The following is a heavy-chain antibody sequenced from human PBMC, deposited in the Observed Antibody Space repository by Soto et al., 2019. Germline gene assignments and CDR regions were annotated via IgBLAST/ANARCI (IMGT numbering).Heavy chain of an antibody. CDR2: VSGAGGKT. Sequence: GGSLRLSCSASGFPFRYYAMNWVRQAPGKGLQWVAGVSGAGGKTDYADSVEGRFTISRDNAKNSLYLQLNSLRDEDTAVYYCAREMGACSDSSCYPGPYDSWGQGTLVTSPQ. J-gene: IGHJ5*02. V-gene: IGHV3-23*01. CDR3: AREMGACSDSSCYPGPYDS. D-gene: IGHD3-16*01. CDR1: GFPFRYYA.